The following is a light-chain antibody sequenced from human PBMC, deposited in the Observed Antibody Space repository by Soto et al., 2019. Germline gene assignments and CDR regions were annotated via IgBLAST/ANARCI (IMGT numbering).Light chain of an antibody. Sequence: IQMTQSPSSLSASLGDIVTITCQASQEISNYLNWYQQKPGKAPKLLIYDASNLETGVPSRFSGSGSGTDFTFTISSLQPEDIATYYCQQYDNLLTFGGGTKVDIK. CDR2: DAS. CDR1: QEISNY. V-gene: IGKV1-33*01. CDR3: QQYDNLLT. J-gene: IGKJ4*01.